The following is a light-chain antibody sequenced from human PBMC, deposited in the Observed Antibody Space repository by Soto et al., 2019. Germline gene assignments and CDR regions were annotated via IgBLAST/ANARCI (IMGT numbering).Light chain of an antibody. V-gene: IGKV1-12*01. CDR1: QGISSR. Sequence: DIQMTQSPSSVSASVGDRVTITCRASQGISSRVAWYHQKPGTPPKLLIYDASTLQSGVPSRFSGSGSGTDFTLTITSLEPGDFATYYCQQSYSTPYTFGQGTKLQIK. CDR3: QQSYSTPYT. CDR2: DAS. J-gene: IGKJ2*01.